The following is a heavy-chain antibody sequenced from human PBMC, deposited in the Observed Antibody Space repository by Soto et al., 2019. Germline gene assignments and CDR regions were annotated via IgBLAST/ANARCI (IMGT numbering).Heavy chain of an antibody. V-gene: IGHV4-31*03. J-gene: IGHJ4*02. D-gene: IGHD5-12*01. CDR3: ARARIYETVDY. Sequence: QVQLQESGPGLVKPSQTLSLTCTVSGCSISRGAYYWSWIRQHPGKVLEWIGYIYYSGSTNSNASLKSRVTMSADTSKNQFSLRLSSVTAADTAVYYCARARIYETVDYWGQGTLVTVSS. CDR1: GCSISRGAYY. CDR2: IYYSGST.